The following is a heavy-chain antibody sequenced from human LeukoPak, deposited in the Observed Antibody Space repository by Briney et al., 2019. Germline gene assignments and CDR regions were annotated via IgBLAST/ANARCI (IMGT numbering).Heavy chain of an antibody. D-gene: IGHD7-27*01. CDR2: IYYSGTTSGNT. CDR1: GGSVSSSY. Sequence: PSETLSLTCTVSGGSVSSSYWSWIRQPPGKGLKWIGHIYYSGTTSGNTNYNPSLKSRVTISIDTAKNQFSLQVRSVTAADTAVYYCARGSGRYYYYGVDVWGQGTTVAVSS. V-gene: IGHV4-59*02. CDR3: ARGSGRYYYYGVDV. J-gene: IGHJ6*02.